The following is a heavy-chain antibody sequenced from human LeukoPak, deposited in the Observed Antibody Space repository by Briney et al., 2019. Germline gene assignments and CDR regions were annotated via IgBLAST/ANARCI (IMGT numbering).Heavy chain of an antibody. Sequence: SETLSLTCAVYGGSFSGYYWSRIRQPPVKGLEWLGHIYHTGTTLYSPHLNNRLSVSVDSSRNQFSLTLNSVTAADTAVYYCASVSVWELATHPGGSFDYWGRGILVTVSS. V-gene: IGHV4-34*01. CDR2: IYHTGTT. CDR3: ASVSVWELATHPGGSFDY. CDR1: GGSFSGYY. D-gene: IGHD1-26*01. J-gene: IGHJ4*02.